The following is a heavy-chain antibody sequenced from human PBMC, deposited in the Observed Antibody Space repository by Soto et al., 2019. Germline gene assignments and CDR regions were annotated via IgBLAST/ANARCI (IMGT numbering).Heavy chain of an antibody. D-gene: IGHD3-16*01. J-gene: IGHJ6*02. CDR2: IYYSGST. V-gene: IGHV4-59*08. Sequence: QVQLQESGPGLVKPSETLSLTCTVSGGSISSYYWSWIRQPPGKGLEWIGYIYYSGSTTYNPSLKSRVTISVDTSKNQFSLKLSSVTAADTAVYYCAIWGGDVWGQGTTVTVSS. CDR1: GGSISSYY. CDR3: AIWGGDV.